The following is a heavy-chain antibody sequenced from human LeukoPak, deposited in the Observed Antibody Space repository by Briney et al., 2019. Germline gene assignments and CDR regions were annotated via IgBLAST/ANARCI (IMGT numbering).Heavy chain of an antibody. J-gene: IGHJ6*02. CDR3: ARDRGTEYYDFWSGSYYYYGMDV. CDR1: GFTFSSYS. Sequence: GGSLRLSCAASGFTFSSYSMTWVRQAPGKGLEWVSSISSSSSYIYYADSVKGRFTISRDNAKNSLYLQMNSLRAEDTAVYYCARDRGTEYYDFWSGSYYYYGMDVWGQGTTVTVSS. CDR2: ISSSSSYI. D-gene: IGHD3-3*01. V-gene: IGHV3-21*01.